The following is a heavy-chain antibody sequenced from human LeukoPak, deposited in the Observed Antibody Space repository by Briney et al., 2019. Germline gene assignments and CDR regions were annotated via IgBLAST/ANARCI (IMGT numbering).Heavy chain of an antibody. CDR3: ARDQEYSYGTYYYYGMDV. V-gene: IGHV4-4*07. CDR2: IYTSGST. Sequence: SETLSLTCTVSGGSISSYYWSWIRQPAGKGLEWIGRIYTSGSTNYNPSLKSQVTMSVDTSKNQFSLKLSSVTAADTAVYYCARDQEYSYGTYYYYGMDVWGQGTTVTVSS. J-gene: IGHJ6*02. CDR1: GGSISSYY. D-gene: IGHD5-18*01.